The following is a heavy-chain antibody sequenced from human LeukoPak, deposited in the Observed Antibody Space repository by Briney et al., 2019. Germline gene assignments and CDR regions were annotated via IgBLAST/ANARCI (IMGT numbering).Heavy chain of an antibody. V-gene: IGHV3-23*01. CDR3: AKDPIALGYCGSASCYGDWFEP. Sequence: PGGSLRLSCAASGFIFSSYAMSWVRQAPGKGLEWVSAISGSGGSTYYADSVKGRFTISRDNSKNTLYLQMNSLRAEDTAVYYCAKDPIALGYCGSASCYGDWFEPWGQGKLVTVSS. D-gene: IGHD2-2*01. CDR2: ISGSGGST. J-gene: IGHJ5*02. CDR1: GFIFSSYA.